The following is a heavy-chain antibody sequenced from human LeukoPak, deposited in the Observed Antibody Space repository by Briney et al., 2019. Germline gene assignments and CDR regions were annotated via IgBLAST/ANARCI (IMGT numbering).Heavy chain of an antibody. J-gene: IGHJ6*03. CDR1: GGSISSGSYY. Sequence: SQTLSLTCTVSGGSISSGSYYWNWIRQPAGKGLEWIVRIYTSGSTNYNPSLKSRVTISVDTSKNQFSLKLSSVTAADTAVYHCASGPTTGYYYYMDVWGKGTTVTVSS. V-gene: IGHV4-61*02. CDR2: IYTSGST. D-gene: IGHD7-27*01. CDR3: ASGPTTGYYYYMDV.